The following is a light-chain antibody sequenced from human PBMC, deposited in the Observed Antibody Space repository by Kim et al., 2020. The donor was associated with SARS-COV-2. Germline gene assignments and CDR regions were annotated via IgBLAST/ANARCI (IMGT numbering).Light chain of an antibody. CDR3: QSYDSSNQV. CDR2: DDN. V-gene: IGLV6-57*02. Sequence: GQTLANSCTSSSGRITANKVQWYRQRPGTAPTTGIYDDNQRPSGVPDRFSGSIDSSSNSASLTISGLKTKDEADYYCQSYDSSNQVFGTGTKVTVL. CDR1: SGRITANK. J-gene: IGLJ1*01.